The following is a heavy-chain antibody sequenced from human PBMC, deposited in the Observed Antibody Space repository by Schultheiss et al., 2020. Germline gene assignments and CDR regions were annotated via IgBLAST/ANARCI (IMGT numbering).Heavy chain of an antibody. CDR2: IYTSGST. CDR1: GGSISSGSYY. D-gene: IGHD3-22*01. Sequence: SETLSLTCTVSGGSISSGSYYWSWIRQPAGKGLEWIGRIYTSGSTNYNPSLKSRVTISVDTSKNQFSLKLSSVTAADTAVYYCARQYYYDSSGYYQGDLYYFDYWGQGTLVTVSS. V-gene: IGHV4-61*02. J-gene: IGHJ4*02. CDR3: ARQYYYDSSGYYQGDLYYFDY.